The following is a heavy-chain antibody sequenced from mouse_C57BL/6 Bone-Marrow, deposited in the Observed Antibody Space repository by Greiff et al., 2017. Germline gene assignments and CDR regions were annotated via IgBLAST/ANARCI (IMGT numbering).Heavy chain of an antibody. J-gene: IGHJ3*01. CDR1: GFNFKDYY. V-gene: IGHV14-4*01. D-gene: IGHD1-1*01. Sequence: EVQLQQSGAELVRPGASVKLSCTASGFNFKDYYMHWVKQRPEHGLEWIGWIDPENGGTKYASKFQGKATLTADPSSNTAYLQLSSLTSEDTAVYYCAFLSYGSRWFAYWGQGTLVTVSA. CDR2: IDPENGGT. CDR3: AFLSYGSRWFAY.